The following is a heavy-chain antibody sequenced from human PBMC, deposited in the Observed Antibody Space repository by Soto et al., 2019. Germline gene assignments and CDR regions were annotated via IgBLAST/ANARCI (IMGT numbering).Heavy chain of an antibody. V-gene: IGHV4-59*08. CDR3: ARHYNSGTYPLDH. Sequence: QVQLQESGPGLVKPSETLSLTCTVSGVSISGYYWSWFRQSPGKGLEWIGYIYYTGSASYSPSLRRRGTMSVDTSKNQFSLELNSVTAADTAVYFCARHYNSGTYPLDHWRHGTLVTVSS. D-gene: IGHD3-10*01. J-gene: IGHJ1*01. CDR2: IYYTGSA. CDR1: GVSISGYY.